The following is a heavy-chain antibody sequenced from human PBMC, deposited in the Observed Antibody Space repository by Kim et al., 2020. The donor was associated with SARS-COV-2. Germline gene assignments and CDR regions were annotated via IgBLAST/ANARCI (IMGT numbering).Heavy chain of an antibody. D-gene: IGHD6-19*01. Sequence: ADSVKGRFTISRDNSKNTLYLQMNSLRAEDTAVYYCAKVSESIAVAGNDYWGQGTLVTVSS. CDR3: AKVSESIAVAGNDY. J-gene: IGHJ4*02. V-gene: IGHV3-23*01.